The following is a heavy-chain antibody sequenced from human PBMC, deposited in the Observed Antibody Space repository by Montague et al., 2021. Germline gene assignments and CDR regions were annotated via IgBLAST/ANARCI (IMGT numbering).Heavy chain of an antibody. CDR2: IFWDEDK. D-gene: IGHD6-13*01. J-gene: IGHJ3*01. CDR1: GFSLAASGVG. Sequence: PALVKPTQTLTLTCTFSGFSLAASGVGVAWLRQPPGKALEWLALIFWDEDKRYSPSLKSRLTITKDTTKNQVVLTLTNMDPVDTATYFCAPKIAAHKAHDDFSVWGQGTVVTVSA. V-gene: IGHV2-5*02. CDR3: APKIAAHKAHDDFSV.